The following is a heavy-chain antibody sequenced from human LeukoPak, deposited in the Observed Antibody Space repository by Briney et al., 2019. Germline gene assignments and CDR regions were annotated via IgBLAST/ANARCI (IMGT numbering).Heavy chain of an antibody. CDR1: GYTFSRYD. CDR3: ARGLGSTGSEGDNWLGP. Sequence: ASVKVSFKTSGYTFSRYDIHWVRQATGQGLEGMGWMNPNSGNTGYAQKFQGRVTLTRNASINTAYMDLSSLTSEDTAVYYCARGLGSTGSEGDNWLGPWGQGTLVTVSS. J-gene: IGHJ5*02. V-gene: IGHV1-8*03. CDR2: MNPNSGNT. D-gene: IGHD6-25*01.